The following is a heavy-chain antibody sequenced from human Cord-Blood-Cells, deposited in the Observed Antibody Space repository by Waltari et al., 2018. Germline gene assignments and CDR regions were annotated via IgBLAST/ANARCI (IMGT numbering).Heavy chain of an antibody. V-gene: IGHV3-30*04. J-gene: IGHJ4*02. CDR1: GSPFSSYA. Sequence: QVQLVESGGGVVQPGRSLRLSGAASGSPFSSYAMHWVRQAPGKGLEWVAVISYDGSNKYYADSVKGRFTISRDNSKNTLYLQMNSLRAEDTAVYYCARYGGYFDYWGQGTLVTVSS. CDR2: ISYDGSNK. CDR3: ARYGGYFDY. D-gene: IGHD3-16*01.